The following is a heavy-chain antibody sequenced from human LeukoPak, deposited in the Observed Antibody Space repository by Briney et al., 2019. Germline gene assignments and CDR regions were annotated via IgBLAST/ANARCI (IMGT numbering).Heavy chain of an antibody. V-gene: IGHV3-66*01. CDR1: GFTVSSNY. Sequence: GGSLRLSCAASGFTVSSNYMSWVRQAPGKGLEWASVIYSGGSTYYADSVKGRFTISRDNSKNTLYLQMNSLRVEDTAVYYCARDHEIFGVVIMGGYYFDYWGQGTLVTVSS. CDR2: IYSGGST. D-gene: IGHD3-3*01. CDR3: ARDHEIFGVVIMGGYYFDY. J-gene: IGHJ4*02.